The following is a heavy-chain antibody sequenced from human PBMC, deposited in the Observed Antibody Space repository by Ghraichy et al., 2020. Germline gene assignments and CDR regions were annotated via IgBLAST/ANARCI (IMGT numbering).Heavy chain of an antibody. CDR1: GFTFSSYW. CDR3: ARDTWIQLWLFDY. CDR2: IKQDGSEK. J-gene: IGHJ4*02. Sequence: LSLTCAASGFTFSSYWMSWVRQAPGKGLEWVANIKQDGSEKYYVDSVKGRFTISRDNAKNSLYLQINSLRAEDTAVYYCARDTWIQLWLFDYWGQGTLVTVSS. D-gene: IGHD5-18*01. V-gene: IGHV3-7*01.